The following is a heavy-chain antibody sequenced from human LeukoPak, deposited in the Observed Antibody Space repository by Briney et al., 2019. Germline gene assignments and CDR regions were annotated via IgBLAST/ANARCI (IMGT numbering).Heavy chain of an antibody. J-gene: IGHJ4*02. CDR2: IYTSGST. CDR3: ARGVSWYSSGWGD. Sequence: SETLSLTCTVSGGSISSGSYYWSWIRQPAGKGLEWIGRIYTSGSTNYNPSLKSRVTISVDTSKNQFSPKLSSVTAADTAVYYCARGVSWYSSGWGDWGQGTLVTVSS. V-gene: IGHV4-61*02. D-gene: IGHD6-19*01. CDR1: GGSISSGSYY.